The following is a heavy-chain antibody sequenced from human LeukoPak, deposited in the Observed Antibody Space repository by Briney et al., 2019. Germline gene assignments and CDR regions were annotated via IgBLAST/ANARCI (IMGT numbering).Heavy chain of an antibody. J-gene: IGHJ4*02. D-gene: IGHD3-10*01. CDR3: ASPYYGSGFDY. V-gene: IGHV1-69*13. CDR1: GGTFSSYA. Sequence: ASVKVSCKASGGTFSSYAISWVRQAPGQGLEWMGGIIPIFGTANYAQKFQGRVTITADESTSTAYMELSSLRSEDTAVHYCASPYYGSGFDYWGQGTLVTVSS. CDR2: IIPIFGTA.